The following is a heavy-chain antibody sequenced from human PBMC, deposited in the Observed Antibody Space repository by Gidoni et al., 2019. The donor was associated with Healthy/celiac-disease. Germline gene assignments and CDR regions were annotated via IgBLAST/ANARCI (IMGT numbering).Heavy chain of an antibody. V-gene: IGHV3-30*18. Sequence: QVQLVESGGGVVKPGRSLRLSCAASGFTFSSYGMPWVRQAPGKGLEWVAVLSYDGSNKYYADSVKGRFTISRDNSKNTLYLQMNSLRAEDTAVYYCAKDLPNYDFWSGYYIAPYYGMDVWGQGTTVTVSS. J-gene: IGHJ6*02. CDR1: GFTFSSYG. D-gene: IGHD3-3*01. CDR2: LSYDGSNK. CDR3: AKDLPNYDFWSGYYIAPYYGMDV.